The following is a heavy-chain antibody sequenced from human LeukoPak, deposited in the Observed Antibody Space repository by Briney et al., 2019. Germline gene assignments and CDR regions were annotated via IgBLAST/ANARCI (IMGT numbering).Heavy chain of an antibody. CDR1: GGSISSYY. V-gene: IGHV4-59*01. CDR2: IYYSGST. D-gene: IGHD3-9*01. CDR3: ARGNYDILTGYSEDY. J-gene: IGHJ4*02. Sequence: SETLSLTCTVSGGSISSYYWSWIRQPPGKGLEWIGYIYYSGSTSYNPSLKSRVTISVDTSKNQFSLKLSSVTAADTAVYYCARGNYDILTGYSEDYWGQGTLVTVSS.